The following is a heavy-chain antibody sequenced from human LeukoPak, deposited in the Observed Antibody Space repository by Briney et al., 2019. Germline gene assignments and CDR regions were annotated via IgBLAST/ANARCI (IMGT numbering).Heavy chain of an antibody. D-gene: IGHD2-15*01. CDR2: ISGSGGST. CDR1: GFTFSSYA. Sequence: QAGGSLRLSCAASGFTFSSYAMSWVRQAPGKGLEWVSAISGSGGSTYYADSVKGRFTISRDNSKNTLYLQMNSLRAEDTAVYYCAKSPSGWRYYFDYWGQGTLVTASS. V-gene: IGHV3-23*01. J-gene: IGHJ4*02. CDR3: AKSPSGWRYYFDY.